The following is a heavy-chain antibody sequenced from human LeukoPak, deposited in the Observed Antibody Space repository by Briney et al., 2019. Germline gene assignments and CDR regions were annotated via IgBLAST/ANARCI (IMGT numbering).Heavy chain of an antibody. J-gene: IGHJ1*01. D-gene: IGHD3-22*01. CDR1: GFTFSNYR. CDR3: AISAPNYYDSSGYYSYFQH. Sequence: GGSLRLSCAASGFTFSNYRMNWVRQAPRKGLEWISNITSDSSTIYYADSAKGRFAISRDNAKNSLYLQMTGLRAEDTAVYYCAISAPNYYDSSGYYSYFQHWGQGTLVTVSS. V-gene: IGHV3-48*04. CDR2: ITSDSSTI.